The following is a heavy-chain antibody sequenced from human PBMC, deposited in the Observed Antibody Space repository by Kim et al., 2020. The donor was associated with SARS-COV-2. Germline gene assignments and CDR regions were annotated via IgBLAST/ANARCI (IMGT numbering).Heavy chain of an antibody. J-gene: IGHJ6*03. CDR3: ARDVDWDCSSTSCYPDYMDV. D-gene: IGHD2-2*01. Sequence: SETLSLTCTVSGGSISSYYWSWIRQPAGKGLEWIGRIYTSGSTNYNPSLKSRVTMSVDTSKNQFSLKLSSVTAADTAVYYCARDVDWDCSSTSCYPDYMDVWGKGTTVTVSS. CDR1: GGSISSYY. V-gene: IGHV4-4*07. CDR2: IYTSGST.